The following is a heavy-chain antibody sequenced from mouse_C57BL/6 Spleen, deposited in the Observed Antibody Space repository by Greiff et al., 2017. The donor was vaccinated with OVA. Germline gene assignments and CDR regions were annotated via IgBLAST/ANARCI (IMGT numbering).Heavy chain of an antibody. J-gene: IGHJ3*01. CDR3: ARDYDGYLRGFAY. V-gene: IGHV1-19*01. Sequence: VQLQQSGPVLVKPGASVKMSCKASGYTFTDYYMNWVKQSHGKSLEWIGVINPYNGGTSYNQKFKGKATLTVDKSSSTAYMELNSLTSEDSAVYYCARDYDGYLRGFAYWGQGTLVTVSA. CDR2: INPYNGGT. CDR1: GYTFTDYY. D-gene: IGHD2-3*01.